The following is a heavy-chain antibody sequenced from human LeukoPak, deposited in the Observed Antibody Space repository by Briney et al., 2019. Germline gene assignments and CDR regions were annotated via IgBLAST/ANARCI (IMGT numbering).Heavy chain of an antibody. Sequence: GGSLRLSCAASGFTFSSYWMSWVRQAPGKGLEWVANIKQDGSEKCYVDSVKGRFTISRDNAKNSLYLQMNSLRAEDTALYYCAKDLGGIAAAGSIAVAGTFAYWGQGTLVTVSS. V-gene: IGHV3-7*03. CDR3: AKDLGGIAAAGSIAVAGTFAY. J-gene: IGHJ4*02. CDR1: GFTFSSYW. CDR2: IKQDGSEK. D-gene: IGHD6-13*01.